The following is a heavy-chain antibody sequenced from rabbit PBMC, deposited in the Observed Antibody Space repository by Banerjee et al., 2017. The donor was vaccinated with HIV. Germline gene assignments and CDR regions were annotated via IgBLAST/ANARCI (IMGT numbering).Heavy chain of an antibody. D-gene: IGHD8-1*01. Sequence: QLEESGGDLVKPGASLTLTCTASGFTLSSSYWIYWVRQAPGKGLEWIGCINTSSGSTWYASWAKGRFTISKTSSTTVALQMTSLTAADTATYFCARDLGGSSDLWGPGTLVTVS. J-gene: IGHJ4*01. CDR3: ARDLGGSSDL. CDR2: INTSSGST. CDR1: GFTLSSSYW. V-gene: IGHV1S45*01.